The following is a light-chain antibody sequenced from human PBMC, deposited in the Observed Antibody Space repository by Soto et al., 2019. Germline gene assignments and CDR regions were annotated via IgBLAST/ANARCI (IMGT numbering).Light chain of an antibody. CDR2: DVS. CDR3: SSYTSSSTSYV. CDR1: SSEVGGYNY. V-gene: IGLV2-14*01. Sequence: QSVLTQPASVSGSPGQSITISCTGTSSEVGGYNYVSWYQQHPGKAPKLMIYDVSNRPSGGSNRFSGSKSGNTASLTISGLQAEDEADYYCSSYTSSSTSYVFGTGTKVTVL. J-gene: IGLJ1*01.